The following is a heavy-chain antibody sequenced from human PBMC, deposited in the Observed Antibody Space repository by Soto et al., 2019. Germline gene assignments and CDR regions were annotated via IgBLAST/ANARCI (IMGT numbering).Heavy chain of an antibody. D-gene: IGHD2-8*02. CDR3: AKDSPLVSYYYYGMDV. J-gene: IGHJ6*02. V-gene: IGHV3-23*01. Sequence: GSLRLSCAASGFTFSSYAMSWVRQAPGKGLEWVSAISGSGGSTYYADSVKGRFTISRDNSKNTLYLQMNSLRAEDTAVYYCAKDSPLVSYYYYGMDVWGQGTTVTVSS. CDR2: ISGSGGST. CDR1: GFTFSSYA.